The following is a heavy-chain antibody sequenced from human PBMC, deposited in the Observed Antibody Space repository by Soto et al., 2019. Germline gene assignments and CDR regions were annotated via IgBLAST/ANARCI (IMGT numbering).Heavy chain of an antibody. CDR3: ARDFTYNWNYVNDY. J-gene: IGHJ4*02. CDR1: GFTFSSYS. CDR2: ISGGSTAI. D-gene: IGHD1-7*01. Sequence: GGSLRLSCAASGFTFSSYSMNWVRQAPGKGLEWVSHISGGSTAIYYADSVKGRFTISRDNAKNSLDLQMNSLRAEDTAVYYCARDFTYNWNYVNDYWGQGTLVTVSS. V-gene: IGHV3-48*01.